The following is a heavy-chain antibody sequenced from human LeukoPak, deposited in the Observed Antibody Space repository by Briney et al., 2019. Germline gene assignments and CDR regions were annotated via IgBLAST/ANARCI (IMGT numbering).Heavy chain of an antibody. V-gene: IGHV3-23*01. CDR1: GFTFSSYA. D-gene: IGHD2-21*02. CDR2: ISGSGGST. Sequence: PGGSLTLSCTASGFTFSSYAMSWVRQAPGKGLEWVSTISGSGGSTDYADSVKGRFTVSRDNSKNTLFLQVNRLRADDTAVYYCAKFHSPGRVTHFYWFFDLWGRGTLVTVSS. CDR3: AKFHSPGRVTHFYWFFDL. J-gene: IGHJ2*01.